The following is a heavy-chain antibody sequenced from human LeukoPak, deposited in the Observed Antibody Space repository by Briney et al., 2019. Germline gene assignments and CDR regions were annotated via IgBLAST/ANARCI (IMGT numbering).Heavy chain of an antibody. CDR3: ARGGGLDV. Sequence: GGSLRPSCAASGFTFSSSAVSWARQAPGKGLEWVASINHNGNVNYYVDSVKGRFTISRDNAKNSLYLQMSNLRAEDTAVYFCARGGGLDVWGQGATVTVSS. J-gene: IGHJ6*02. CDR2: INHNGNVN. CDR1: GFTFSSSA. V-gene: IGHV3-7*03. D-gene: IGHD3-16*01.